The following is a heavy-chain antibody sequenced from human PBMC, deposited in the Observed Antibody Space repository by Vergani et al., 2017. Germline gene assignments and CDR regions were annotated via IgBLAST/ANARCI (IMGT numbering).Heavy chain of an antibody. D-gene: IGHD2-21*01. CDR2: IKSTFDRGTT. CDR3: TTDPRYCGDGSCYWLRDHHYYGMDV. Sequence: EVQLVESGGGLVKPGGSLRLSCAASGFTFSNVWMSWVRRTPGKGLEWVGRIKSTFDRGTTDYAAAVKGRFTISRDDSKNTLFLQMNGLKTEDIGVYYCTTDPRYCGDGSCYWLRDHHYYGMDVWGQGTTVTVSS. CDR1: GFTFSNVW. J-gene: IGHJ6*02. V-gene: IGHV3-15*01.